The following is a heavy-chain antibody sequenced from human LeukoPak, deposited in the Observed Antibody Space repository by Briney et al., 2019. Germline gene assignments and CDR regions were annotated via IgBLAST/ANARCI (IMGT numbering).Heavy chain of an antibody. CDR2: INHSGST. D-gene: IGHD3-10*01. J-gene: IGHJ4*02. CDR1: GGSFNGYY. V-gene: IGHV4-34*01. Sequence: SETLSLTCAVYGGSFNGYYWSWIRQPPGKGLEWIGEINHSGSTNYNPSFKSRVTISVDTSKNQFSLKLSSVTAADTAVYYCARGLYGSGSYYDYWGQGTLVTVSS. CDR3: ARGLYGSGSYYDY.